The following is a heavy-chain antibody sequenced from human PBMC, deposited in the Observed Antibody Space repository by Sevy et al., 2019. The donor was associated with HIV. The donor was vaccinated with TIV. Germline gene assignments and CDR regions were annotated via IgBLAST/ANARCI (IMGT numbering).Heavy chain of an antibody. D-gene: IGHD2-8*02. V-gene: IGHV3-23*01. CDR2: ISNSGGNT. J-gene: IGHJ2*01. Sequence: GGSLRLSCAASGFTFSTYAMGWVRQAPGKGLEWVSAISNSGGNTYYADSVKGRFTISRDNAKNTRYLQMNSLGAEDTAVYYCAKDGAPYCTGGICFPYWYFDLWGRGTLVTVSS. CDR3: AKDGAPYCTGGICFPYWYFDL. CDR1: GFTFSTYA.